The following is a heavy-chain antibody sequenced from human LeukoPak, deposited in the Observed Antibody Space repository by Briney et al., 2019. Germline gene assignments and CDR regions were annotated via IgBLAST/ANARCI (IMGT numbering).Heavy chain of an antibody. J-gene: IGHJ4*02. CDR2: ISLNSGGT. D-gene: IGHD6-13*01. Sequence: ASAKVSCKASGYTFTGYYMHWVRQAPGQGLEWMGWISLNSGGTNYAQKFQGRVTMTRDTSISTAYMELSRLKSDDTAVYYCARVGRRTAAGTPFDYWGQGTLATVSS. CDR3: ARVGRRTAAGTPFDY. V-gene: IGHV1-2*02. CDR1: GYTFTGYY.